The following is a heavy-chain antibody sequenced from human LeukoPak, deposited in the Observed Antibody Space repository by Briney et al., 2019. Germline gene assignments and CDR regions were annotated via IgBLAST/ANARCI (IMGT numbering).Heavy chain of an antibody. V-gene: IGHV3-15*01. Sequence: GGSLRLSCAASGFTFSDVWMSWVRQAPGMGLEWIGRIRSKTHGGTTDYAAPVKGRFSISRDDSKNTLYLQMDSLKTEDTAVYYCATEGSSPKHFDFWGQGTLVTVSS. CDR1: GFTFSDVW. D-gene: IGHD1-26*01. CDR3: ATEGSSPKHFDF. CDR2: IRSKTHGGTT. J-gene: IGHJ4*02.